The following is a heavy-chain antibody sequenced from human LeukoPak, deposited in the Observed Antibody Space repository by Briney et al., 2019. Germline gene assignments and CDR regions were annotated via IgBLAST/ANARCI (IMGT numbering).Heavy chain of an antibody. D-gene: IGHD5-12*01. V-gene: IGHV4-39*01. Sequence: PSETLSLTCTVSGGSISSSSYYWGWIRQTPGKGLEWIGSIYYSGSTYYNPSLKSRVTISVDTSKNQFSLKLSSVTAADTAVYYCAAYSGYDYDEYYFDDWGQGTLVTVSS. J-gene: IGHJ4*02. CDR2: IYYSGST. CDR1: GGSISSSSYY. CDR3: AAYSGYDYDEYYFDD.